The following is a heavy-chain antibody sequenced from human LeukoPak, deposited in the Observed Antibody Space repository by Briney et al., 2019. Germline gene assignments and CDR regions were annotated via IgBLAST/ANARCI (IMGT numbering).Heavy chain of an antibody. D-gene: IGHD2-2*01. Sequence: ASVKVSCKASGYIFGSYYMHWVRQAPGQGLEWMGRINPSGSSTTYAPKFQGRVTMSRDMSTGAVYMELSSLRSEDTAVYYCARALLGQLLFYWGQGTLVTVSS. V-gene: IGHV1-46*01. CDR3: ARALLGQLLFY. CDR1: GYIFGSYY. CDR2: INPSGSST. J-gene: IGHJ4*02.